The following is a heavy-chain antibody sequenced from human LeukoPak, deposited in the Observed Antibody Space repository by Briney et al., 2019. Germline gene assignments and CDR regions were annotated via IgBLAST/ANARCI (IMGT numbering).Heavy chain of an antibody. CDR2: ISHSGST. Sequence: SETLSLTCAVYGGSFSNNFWNWIRQTPGKGLEWIGEISHSGSTNYNPSLKGRLTMSVDTSKNQFSLKVTSVTAADTAVYYCARHVVRGRDWFCTSSNCHQRWFDPWGQGTPVTVSS. CDR1: GGSFSNNF. D-gene: IGHD2-2*01. V-gene: IGHV4-34*01. CDR3: ARHVVRGRDWFCTSSNCHQRWFDP. J-gene: IGHJ5*02.